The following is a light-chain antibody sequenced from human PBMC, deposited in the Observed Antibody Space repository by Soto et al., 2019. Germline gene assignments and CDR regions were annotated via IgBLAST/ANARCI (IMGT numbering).Light chain of an antibody. CDR1: QSITKW. CDR2: DAS. CDR3: QQYKVYSKT. V-gene: IGKV1-5*01. Sequence: DIQLHQSPSVLSPYLGDRATTTCRASQSITKWLAWYQQKPGKAPRLLIYDASTLESEVPSRFSGSGSGTEFTLSISSLQPDDFATYYCQQYKVYSKTFGQGTKVDI. J-gene: IGKJ1*01.